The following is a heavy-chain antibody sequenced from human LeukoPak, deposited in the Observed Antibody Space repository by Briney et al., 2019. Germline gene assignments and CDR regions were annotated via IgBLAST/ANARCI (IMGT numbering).Heavy chain of an antibody. CDR3: ARHQVQYSSSWYPGGWFDP. D-gene: IGHD6-13*01. V-gene: IGHV4-34*01. J-gene: IGHJ5*02. CDR2: INHSGST. Sequence: SETLSLTCAVYGGSFSGYYWSWIRQPPGKGLEWIGEINHSGSTNYNPSLKSRVTISVDTSKNQFSLKLSSVTAADTAVYYCARHQVQYSSSWYPGGWFDPWGQGTLVTVSS. CDR1: GGSFSGYY.